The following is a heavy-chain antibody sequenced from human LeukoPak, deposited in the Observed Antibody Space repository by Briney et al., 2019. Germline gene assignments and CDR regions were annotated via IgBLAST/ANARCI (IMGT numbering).Heavy chain of an antibody. CDR1: GFTFSSYG. CDR3: ARDDSGTTDY. D-gene: IGHD4-17*01. Sequence: SGGSLRLPCAASGFTFSSYGMHWVRQAPGKGLEWVAVIWYDGSNKYYADSVKGRFTISRDNSKNTLYLQMNSLRAEDTAVYYCARDDSGTTDYWGKGTLVTVSS. J-gene: IGHJ4*02. CDR2: IWYDGSNK. V-gene: IGHV3-33*01.